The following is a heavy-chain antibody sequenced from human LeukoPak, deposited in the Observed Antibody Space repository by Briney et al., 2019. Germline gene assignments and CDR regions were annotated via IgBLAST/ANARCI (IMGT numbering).Heavy chain of an antibody. J-gene: IGHJ4*02. V-gene: IGHV4-38-2*02. D-gene: IGHD2-15*01. Sequence: PSETLSLTCTVSGGSISGYYWGWIRQPPGKGLEWIGSIYHSGSTYYNPSLKSRVTISVDTSKNQFSLKLSSVAAADTAVYYCARDRSYCSGGSCSYYFDYWGQGTLVTVSS. CDR2: IYHSGST. CDR3: ARDRSYCSGGSCSYYFDY. CDR1: GGSISGYY.